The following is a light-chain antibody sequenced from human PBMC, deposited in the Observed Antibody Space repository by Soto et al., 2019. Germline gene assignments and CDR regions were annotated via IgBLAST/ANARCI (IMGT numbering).Light chain of an antibody. CDR2: DAS. J-gene: IGKJ5*01. CDR3: QQRSNWPIT. CDR1: QSISRT. V-gene: IGKV3-11*01. Sequence: EIVMTQSPATLSLSPGERATLSCRASQSISRTLAWYQQKSGQAPRLLIYDASNRATGIPARFSGSGSGTDFTLTISSLEPEDFAVYYCQQRSNWPITFGQGTRLEIK.